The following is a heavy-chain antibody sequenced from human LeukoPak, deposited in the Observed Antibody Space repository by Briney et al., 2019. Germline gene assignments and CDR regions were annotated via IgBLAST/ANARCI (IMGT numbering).Heavy chain of an antibody. Sequence: SGPTQVIPTQTLTLTRTFSGFPLTTSGGAVGWIRQPPGKALEWLALISWDDDKRHSPPLKSRLTITKDTSKNQVVLTMTNVDPVDTATDFCTHRNWEAGNNWFDPWGQGTLVTVSS. J-gene: IGHJ5*02. D-gene: IGHD1-26*01. CDR3: THRNWEAGNNWFDP. CDR1: GFPLTTSGGA. CDR2: ISWDDDK. V-gene: IGHV2-5*02.